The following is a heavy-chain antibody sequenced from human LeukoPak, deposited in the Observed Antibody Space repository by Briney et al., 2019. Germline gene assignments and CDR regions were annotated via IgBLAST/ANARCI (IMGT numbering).Heavy chain of an antibody. CDR1: GGSFSGYY. CDR2: INHSGST. CDR3: AREGWFGELN. J-gene: IGHJ4*02. Sequence: SETLSLTCTVYGGSFSGYYWSWIRQPPGKGLEWIGEINHSGSTNYNSSLRSRVTISVDTSKNQFSLKLSSVTAADTAVYYCAREGWFGELNWGQGTLVTVSS. V-gene: IGHV4-34*01. D-gene: IGHD3-10*01.